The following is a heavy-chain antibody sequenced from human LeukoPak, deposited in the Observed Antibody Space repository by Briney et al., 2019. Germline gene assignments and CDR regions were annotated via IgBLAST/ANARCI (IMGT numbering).Heavy chain of an antibody. D-gene: IGHD5-18*01. V-gene: IGHV1-46*01. CDR2: INPSGGST. CDR1: GYTFTSYY. CDR3: ARSAPNGYSYGHFDY. Sequence: ASVKVSCKASGYTFTSYYMHWVRQAPGQELEWMGIINPSGGSTSYAQKFQGRVTMTRDMSTSTVYMELSSLRSEDTAVYYCARSAPNGYSYGHFDYWGQGTLVTVSS. J-gene: IGHJ4*02.